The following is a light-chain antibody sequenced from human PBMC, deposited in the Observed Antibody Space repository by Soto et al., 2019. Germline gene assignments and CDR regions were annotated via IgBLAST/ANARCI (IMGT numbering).Light chain of an antibody. J-gene: IGKJ4*01. CDR3: QQYGRSPA. CDR1: QSVSSSY. V-gene: IGKV3-20*01. Sequence: EIVLTQSPGTLSLSPGERATLSCRASQSVSSSYLAWYQQKPGQAPRLLIYGASSRATGIPDRFSGSGSGTDFTLTISRLEPADFAVYYCQQYGRSPAFGGGTKVEIK. CDR2: GAS.